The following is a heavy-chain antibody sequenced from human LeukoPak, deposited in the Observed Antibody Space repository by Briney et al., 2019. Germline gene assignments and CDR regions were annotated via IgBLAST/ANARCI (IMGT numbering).Heavy chain of an antibody. D-gene: IGHD3-22*01. CDR2: IYYSGST. Sequence: SETLSLTSTVSGGSISSYYWSWIRQPPGKGLEWIGYIYYSGSTNYNPSLKSRVTISVDTSKNQFSLKLSSVTAADTAVYYCARGTMMTPWYFDLWGRGTLVTVSS. J-gene: IGHJ2*01. V-gene: IGHV4-59*01. CDR1: GGSISSYY. CDR3: ARGTMMTPWYFDL.